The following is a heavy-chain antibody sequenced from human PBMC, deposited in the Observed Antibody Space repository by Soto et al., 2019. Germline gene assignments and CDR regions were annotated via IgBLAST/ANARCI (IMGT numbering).Heavy chain of an antibody. V-gene: IGHV3-15*01. Sequence: PGGSLRLSCAASGFTFSIYSMNWVRQAPGKGLEWVGHIKTKIDGGTADYAAPVKGRFTISRDDSKNTLYLQMNALKTEDTAVYYCTTLSWFGNLLPRFWGQGALVTVSS. CDR1: GFTFSIYS. CDR3: TTLSWFGNLLPRF. D-gene: IGHD3-10*01. J-gene: IGHJ4*02. CDR2: IKTKIDGGTA.